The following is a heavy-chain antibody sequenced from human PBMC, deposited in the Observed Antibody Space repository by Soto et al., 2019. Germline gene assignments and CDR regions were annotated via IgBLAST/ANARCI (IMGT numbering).Heavy chain of an antibody. CDR3: ARGVSAGVDY. D-gene: IGHD1-26*01. CDR2: MQPSTGRT. V-gene: IGHV1-8*01. J-gene: IGHJ4*02. Sequence: GASVKVSCKVSGYSFTSLGINWVRQTAGQGLEWMGWMQPSTGRTGYAQKFQGRVTMTRDTSINTAYMELTTLTSDDTAFYYCARGVSAGVDYWGQGTLVTVSS. CDR1: GYSFTSLG.